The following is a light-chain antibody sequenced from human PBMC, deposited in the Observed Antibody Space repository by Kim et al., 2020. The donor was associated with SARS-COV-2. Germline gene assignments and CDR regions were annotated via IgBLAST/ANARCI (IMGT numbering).Light chain of an antibody. J-gene: IGKJ2*01. CDR1: QSVSSSY. Sequence: EIVLTQSPGTLSLSPGERATLSCRASQSVSSSYLAWYQQKPGQAPRLLIYGASSRATGIPDRFSGSGSGTDFTLTISRLEPEDFAVYYCQQYGSPPMYTFGQGTKLEI. CDR2: GAS. V-gene: IGKV3-20*01. CDR3: QQYGSPPMYT.